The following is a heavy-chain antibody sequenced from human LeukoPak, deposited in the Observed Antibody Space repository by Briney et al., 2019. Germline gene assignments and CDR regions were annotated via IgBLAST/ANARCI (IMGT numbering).Heavy chain of an antibody. CDR1: GCTFSDYY. D-gene: IGHD2-2*02. CDR3: GVLPTATPENDAFDI. V-gene: IGHV1-2*02. CDR2: IKPKSGGT. Sequence: ASVKVSCKASGCTFSDYYIHWVRQAPGQGLEWMGWIKPKSGGTNYARKFQGRVTMTRDTSITTAYMDLSRLRSDDTAVYYCGVLPTATPENDAFDIWGQGTMVTVSS. J-gene: IGHJ3*02.